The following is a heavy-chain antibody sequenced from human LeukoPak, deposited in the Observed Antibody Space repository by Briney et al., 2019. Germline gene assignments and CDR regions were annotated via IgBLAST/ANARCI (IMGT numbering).Heavy chain of an antibody. Sequence: KPSETLSLTCAVYGGSFSGYYWSWIRQPPGKGLEWIGEINHSGSTNYNPSLKSRVTISVDTSKNQFSLKLSSVTAADTAVYYCARAGVVVVTVKWYFDLWGRGTLVTVSS. V-gene: IGHV4-34*01. J-gene: IGHJ2*01. CDR2: INHSGST. CDR3: ARAGVVVVTVKWYFDL. CDR1: GGSFSGYY. D-gene: IGHD2-21*02.